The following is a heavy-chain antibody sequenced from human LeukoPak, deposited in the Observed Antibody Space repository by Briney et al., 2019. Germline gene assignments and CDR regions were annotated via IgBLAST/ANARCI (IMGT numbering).Heavy chain of an antibody. D-gene: IGHD3-22*01. CDR3: ARDQADSSGYYYFDY. Sequence: GGSLRLSCAASGFTFSDYYMSWIRQAPGKGLEWVSYISSSGSTIYYADSVKGRFTISRDNAKNSLYLQMNSLRAEDTAVYYCARDQADSSGYYYFDYWGQGTLVTVSP. V-gene: IGHV3-11*01. CDR1: GFTFSDYY. CDR2: ISSSGSTI. J-gene: IGHJ4*02.